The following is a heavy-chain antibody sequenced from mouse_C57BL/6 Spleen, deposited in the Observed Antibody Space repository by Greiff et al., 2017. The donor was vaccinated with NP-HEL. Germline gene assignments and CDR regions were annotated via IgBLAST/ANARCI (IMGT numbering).Heavy chain of an antibody. D-gene: IGHD2-3*01. CDR2: ISSGGSYT. V-gene: IGHV5-6*01. J-gene: IGHJ2*01. CDR1: GFTFSSYG. Sequence: EVKLMESGGDLVKPGGSLKLSCAASGFTFSSYGMSWVRQTPDKRLEWVATISSGGSYTYYPDSVKGRFTISRDNAKNTLYLQMSSLKSEDTAMYYCARDGDYWGQGTTLTVSS. CDR3: ARDGDY.